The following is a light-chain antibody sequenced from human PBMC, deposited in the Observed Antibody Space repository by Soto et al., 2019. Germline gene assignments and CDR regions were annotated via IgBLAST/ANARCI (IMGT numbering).Light chain of an antibody. Sequence: DIQMTQSPSTLSASVGDRVTVTCRASQGINTWLAWFQQKPGKAPKLLIHGVSSLDSGVPSRFSGSGSGTEFTLTISSLQPDDFATYYCQQYNSYPRTFGQGTKVDIK. CDR3: QQYNSYPRT. J-gene: IGKJ1*01. CDR1: QGINTW. V-gene: IGKV1-5*03. CDR2: GVS.